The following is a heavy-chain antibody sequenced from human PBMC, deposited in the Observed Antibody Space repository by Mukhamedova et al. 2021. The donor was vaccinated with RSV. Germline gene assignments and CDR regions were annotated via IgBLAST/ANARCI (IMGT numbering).Heavy chain of an antibody. Sequence: YADSVKGRFTISRDNSKNTLYLQMNSLRAEDTAVYYCARDRIAARQAGLDYWGQGTLVTVSS. V-gene: IGHV3-33*01. J-gene: IGHJ4*02. D-gene: IGHD6-6*01. CDR3: ARDRIAARQAGLDY.